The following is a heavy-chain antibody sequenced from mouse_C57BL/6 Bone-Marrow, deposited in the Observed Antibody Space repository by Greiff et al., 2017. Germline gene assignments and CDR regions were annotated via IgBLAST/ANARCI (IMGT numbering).Heavy chain of an antibody. CDR1: GYTFTDYY. J-gene: IGHJ3*01. CDR3: ARGGTTVSSWGFAY. V-gene: IGHV1-76*01. Sequence: VQLQESGAELVRPGASVKLSCKASGYTFTDYYINWVKQRPGQGLEWIARIYPGSGNTYYNEKFKGKATLTAEKSSSTAYMQLSSLTSEDSAVYFCARGGTTVSSWGFAYWGQGTLVTVSA. CDR2: IYPGSGNT. D-gene: IGHD1-1*01.